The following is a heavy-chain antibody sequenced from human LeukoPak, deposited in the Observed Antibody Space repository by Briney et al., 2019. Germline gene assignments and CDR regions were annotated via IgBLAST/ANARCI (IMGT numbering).Heavy chain of an antibody. CDR3: AREAYDFWSGYYDY. J-gene: IGHJ4*02. CDR2: IYSSGST. CDR1: GGSISSGSYY. D-gene: IGHD3-3*01. Sequence: SQTLSLTCTVSGGSISSGSYYWSWIRQPAGKGLGWIGRIYSSGSTNYNPSLKSRVTISVDTSKNQFSLKLNSVSAADTAVYYCAREAYDFWSGYYDYWGQGTLVTVSS. V-gene: IGHV4-61*02.